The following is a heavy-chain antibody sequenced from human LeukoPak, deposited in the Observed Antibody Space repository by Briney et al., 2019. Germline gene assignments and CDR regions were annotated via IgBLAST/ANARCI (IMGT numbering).Heavy chain of an antibody. J-gene: IGHJ4*02. CDR1: GFTFSSYA. Sequence: GGSLRLSCAASGFTFSSYAMHWVRQAPGKGLEWVAVISYDGSNKYYADSVKGRFTISRDNSKNTLYLQMNSLRAEDTAVYYCARDRGRGYDSSGYYWRYYFDYWGQGTLVTVSS. CDR2: ISYDGSNK. CDR3: ARDRGRGYDSSGYYWRYYFDY. V-gene: IGHV3-30*04. D-gene: IGHD3-22*01.